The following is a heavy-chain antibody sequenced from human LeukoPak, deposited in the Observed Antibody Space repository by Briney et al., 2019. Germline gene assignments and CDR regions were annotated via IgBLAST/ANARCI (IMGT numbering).Heavy chain of an antibody. CDR2: INPSGGST. CDR1: GYTFTSYY. V-gene: IGHV1-46*01. J-gene: IGHJ4*02. Sequence: ASVKVSCKASGYTFTSYYMHWVRQATGQGLEWMGIINPSGGSTSYAQKFQGRVTITADESTSTAYMELSSLRSEDTAVYYCARASSSSWYRYFDYWGQGTLVTVSS. D-gene: IGHD6-13*01. CDR3: ARASSSSWYRYFDY.